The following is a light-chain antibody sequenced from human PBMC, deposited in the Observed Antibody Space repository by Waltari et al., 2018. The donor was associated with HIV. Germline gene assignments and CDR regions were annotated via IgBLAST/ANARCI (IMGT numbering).Light chain of an antibody. J-gene: IGKJ4*01. CDR3: KQYGTSSLT. V-gene: IGKV3-20*01. CDR1: QSTSNEY. Sequence: EIVLTQSPGTLSLSPGERVTHSCRASQSTSNEYLAWYQQKPGQAPRLLISGASRRATGIPDRFTGSGSGIDFTLTISRLEPEECAVYYCKQYGTSSLTFGGGTKVEIK. CDR2: GAS.